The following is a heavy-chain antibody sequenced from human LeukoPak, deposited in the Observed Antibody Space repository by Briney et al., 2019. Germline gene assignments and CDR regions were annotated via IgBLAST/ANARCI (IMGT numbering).Heavy chain of an antibody. D-gene: IGHD2-15*01. CDR3: AKAPVTTCSGAYCYPFDY. V-gene: IGHV3-48*03. J-gene: IGHJ4*02. CDR1: GFTFSSYE. Sequence: QPGGSLRLSCAASGFTFSSYEMNWVRQAPGKGLEWVSYISSSGSTIYYADSVKGRFTISRDNAKNSLYLQMNSLRAGDAAVYYCAKAPVTTCSGAYCYPFDYWSQGTLVTVSS. CDR2: ISSSGSTI.